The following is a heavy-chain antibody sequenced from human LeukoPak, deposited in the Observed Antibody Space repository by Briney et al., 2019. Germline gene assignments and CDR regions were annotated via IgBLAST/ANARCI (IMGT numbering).Heavy chain of an antibody. D-gene: IGHD5-18*01. J-gene: IGHJ4*02. Sequence: ASVKVSCKASGYSFSDYFIHWVRQAPGQGLELMAWIIPKSGATNYSQKFRDRVTVTSDTSTAYMDLTRLTSDDTAVYYCARDLRSGGVTYGQDSWGQGTLVTVSS. CDR3: ARDLRSGGVTYGQDS. CDR2: IIPKSGAT. V-gene: IGHV1-2*02. CDR1: GYSFSDYF.